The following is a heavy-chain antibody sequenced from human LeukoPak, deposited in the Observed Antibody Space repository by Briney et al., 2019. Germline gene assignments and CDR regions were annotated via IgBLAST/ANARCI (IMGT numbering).Heavy chain of an antibody. Sequence: ASVKVSCKASGYTFTSYGISWVRQAPGQGLEXMGWISAYNGNTNYAQKLQGRVTMTTDTSTSTAYMELRSLRSDDTAVYYCARVVLMVYAVDYWGQGTLVTVSS. CDR2: ISAYNGNT. V-gene: IGHV1-18*01. CDR1: GYTFTSYG. D-gene: IGHD2-8*01. J-gene: IGHJ4*02. CDR3: ARVVLMVYAVDY.